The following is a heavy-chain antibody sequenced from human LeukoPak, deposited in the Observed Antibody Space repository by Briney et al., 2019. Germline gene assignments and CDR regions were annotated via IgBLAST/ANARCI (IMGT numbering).Heavy chain of an antibody. D-gene: IGHD3-10*01. CDR1: GFTFSSYG. CDR2: TTGSGGTT. J-gene: IGHJ4*02. Sequence: GGSLRLSCAASGFTFSSYGMSWVRQAPGKGLEWVSGTTGSGGTTFYADSVQGWFIISRDNSRNTLFLQMNSLTAEDTAAYYCTKGGAVRGVQSGRFDDWGQGTLVTVSS. V-gene: IGHV3-23*01. CDR3: TKGGAVRGVQSGRFDD.